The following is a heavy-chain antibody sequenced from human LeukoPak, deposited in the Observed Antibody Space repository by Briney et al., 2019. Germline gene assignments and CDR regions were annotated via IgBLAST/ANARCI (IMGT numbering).Heavy chain of an antibody. D-gene: IGHD5-24*01. V-gene: IGHV6-1*01. Sequence: SQTLSLTCAISGDSVSSNSAAWNWIRQSPSRGLEWLGRTYYRSKWYNDYAVSVKSRIRFNADTSKSEFSLQLNSVTPEDTAVYYCVRGGQGDGYSADEAFHVWGPGTVVTVSS. J-gene: IGHJ3*01. CDR2: TYYRSKWYN. CDR1: GDSVSSNSAA. CDR3: VRGGQGDGYSADEAFHV.